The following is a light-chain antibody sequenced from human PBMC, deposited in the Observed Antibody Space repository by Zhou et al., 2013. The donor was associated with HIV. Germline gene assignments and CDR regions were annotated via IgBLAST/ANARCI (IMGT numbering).Light chain of an antibody. J-gene: IGKJ2*01. CDR1: QSVDTY. V-gene: IGKV3-15*01. CDR2: DAS. Sequence: EILMTQSPVTLSVSPGERATLSCRASQSVDTYLAWYQQRPGQPPRLLIYDASTRATGVPVRFSGSGSGTDFTLTITSLQSEDVAVYYCQQRSNWPYTFGQGTKLEIK. CDR3: QQRSNWPYT.